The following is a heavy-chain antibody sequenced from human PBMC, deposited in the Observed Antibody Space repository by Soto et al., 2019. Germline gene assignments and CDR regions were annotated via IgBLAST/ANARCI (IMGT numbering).Heavy chain of an antibody. CDR3: AKSMTMVRGAPVY. D-gene: IGHD3-10*01. Sequence: GGSLRLSCAASGFTFSSYGMHWVRQAPGKGLEWVAVISYDGSNKYYADSVKGRFTISRDNSKNTLYLQMNSLRAEDTAVYYCAKSMTMVRGAPVYWGQGTLVTVSS. V-gene: IGHV3-30*18. J-gene: IGHJ4*02. CDR2: ISYDGSNK. CDR1: GFTFSSYG.